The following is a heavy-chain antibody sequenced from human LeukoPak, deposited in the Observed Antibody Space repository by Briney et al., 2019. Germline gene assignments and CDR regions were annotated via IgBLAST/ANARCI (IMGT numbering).Heavy chain of an antibody. CDR3: ARDRDWNSGFDY. CDR2: ISTSSSYI. CDR1: GLNFGDYG. V-gene: IGHV3-21*01. Sequence: GGSLRLSCTPSGLNFGDYGMSWVRQAPGKGLEWVSSISTSSSYIYYADSVKGRFTISRDNARNSLYLQMNSLRAEDTAVYYCARDRDWNSGFDYWGQGTLVTVSS. D-gene: IGHD1-7*01. J-gene: IGHJ4*02.